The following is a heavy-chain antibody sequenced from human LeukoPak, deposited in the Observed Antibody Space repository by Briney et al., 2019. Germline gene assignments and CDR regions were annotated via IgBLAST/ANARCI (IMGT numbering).Heavy chain of an antibody. D-gene: IGHD3-22*01. CDR3: ARTYYDSSGYSTYFDY. V-gene: IGHV3-48*04. CDR2: ISGTSNTI. CDR1: GFTFSTYS. Sequence: PGGSLRLSCAASGFTFSTYSIHWVRQAPGKGLEWVSFISGTSNTIYYADSVEGRFTISRDNAKNSLYLQMNSLRAEDTAVYYCARTYYDSSGYSTYFDYWGQGTLVTVSS. J-gene: IGHJ4*02.